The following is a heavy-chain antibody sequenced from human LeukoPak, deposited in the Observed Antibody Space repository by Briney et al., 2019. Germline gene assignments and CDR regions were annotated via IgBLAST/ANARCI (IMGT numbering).Heavy chain of an antibody. Sequence: SETLSPTCTVSGGSISSYYWSWIRQPPGKGLEWIGYIYYSGSTNYNPSLKSRVTISVDTSKNQFSLKLSSVTAADTAVYYCARLGGYSSSWNPYDYWGQGTLVTVSS. CDR3: ARLGGYSSSWNPYDY. CDR1: GGSISSYY. J-gene: IGHJ4*02. V-gene: IGHV4-59*08. CDR2: IYYSGST. D-gene: IGHD6-13*01.